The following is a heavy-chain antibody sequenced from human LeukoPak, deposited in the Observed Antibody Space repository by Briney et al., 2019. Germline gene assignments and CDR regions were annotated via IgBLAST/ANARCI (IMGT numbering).Heavy chain of an antibody. CDR2: IYTSGRT. Sequence: SETLXXXCXVXGGSISSYYXSWVRQPAGKGREGIGRIYTSGRTNYNTSLTSRGTISVETSKKQCSLTLRCVATAGTAGDYCAGEFWSGYYFAQFGYWGQGTLVTVSS. V-gene: IGHV4-4*07. J-gene: IGHJ4*02. CDR3: AGEFWSGYYFAQFGY. CDR1: GGSISSYY. D-gene: IGHD3-3*01.